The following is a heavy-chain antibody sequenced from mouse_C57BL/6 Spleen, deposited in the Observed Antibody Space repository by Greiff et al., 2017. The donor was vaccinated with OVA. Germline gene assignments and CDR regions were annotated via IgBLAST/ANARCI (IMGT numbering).Heavy chain of an antibody. Sequence: QVQLQQSGPELVKPGASVKISCKASGYAFSSSWMNWVKQRPGKGLEWIGRIYPGDGDTNYNGKFKGKATLTADKSSSTAYMQLSSLTSEDAAVYFCARLGDPDAMDYWGQGTSVTVSS. D-gene: IGHD3-3*01. CDR2: IYPGDGDT. CDR3: ARLGDPDAMDY. CDR1: GYAFSSSW. J-gene: IGHJ4*01. V-gene: IGHV1-82*01.